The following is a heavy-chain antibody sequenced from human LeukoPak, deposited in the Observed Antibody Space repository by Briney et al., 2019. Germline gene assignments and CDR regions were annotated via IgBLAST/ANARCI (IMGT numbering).Heavy chain of an antibody. CDR1: GFTFSSYA. CDR3: ARGPYSGSYYFDY. D-gene: IGHD1-26*01. J-gene: IGHJ4*02. Sequence: PGGSLRLSCAASGFTFSSYAMSWVRQAPGKGLEWVSAISGSGGSTYYADSVKGRFTISRDNAENSLFLQMNSLRAEDTAVYYCARGPYSGSYYFDYWGQGTLVTVSS. CDR2: ISGSGGST. V-gene: IGHV3-23*01.